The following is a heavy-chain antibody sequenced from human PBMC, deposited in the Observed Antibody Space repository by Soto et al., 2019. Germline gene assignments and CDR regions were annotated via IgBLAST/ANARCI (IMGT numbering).Heavy chain of an antibody. CDR3: ARATNYYDSSGYYWGFYFDY. J-gene: IGHJ4*02. Sequence: GGSLRLSCAASGFTFSSYSMNWVRQAPGKGLEWVSSISSSSSYIYYADSVKGRFTISRDNAKNSLYLQMNSLRAEDTAVYYCARATNYYDSSGYYWGFYFDYWGQGTLVTVS. CDR2: ISSSSSYI. D-gene: IGHD3-22*01. CDR1: GFTFSSYS. V-gene: IGHV3-21*01.